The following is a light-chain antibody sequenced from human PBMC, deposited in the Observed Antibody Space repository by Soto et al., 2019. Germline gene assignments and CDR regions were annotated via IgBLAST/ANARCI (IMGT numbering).Light chain of an antibody. CDR3: KSYAGSNTYV. CDR2: EVV. J-gene: IGLJ1*01. V-gene: IGLV2-8*01. Sequence: QSALTHPPSASGSPGQSVTISCTGTKSDIGVYDFVSWYQHHPGEAPRLIIYEVVQRPSGVPDRFSGSKSGNTASLTVSGLQAADEADYFCKSYAGSNTYVFGSGTKSPS. CDR1: KSDIGVYDF.